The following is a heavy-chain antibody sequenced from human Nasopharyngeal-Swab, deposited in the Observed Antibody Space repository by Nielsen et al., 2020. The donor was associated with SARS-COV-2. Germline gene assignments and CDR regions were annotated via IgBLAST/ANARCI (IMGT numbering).Heavy chain of an antibody. J-gene: IGHJ4*02. Sequence: SVKVSCKASGGTFSSYAISWVRQAPGQGLEWMGGIIPIFGTANYAQKFQGRVTITADESTSTAYMELSSLRSEDTAVYYCARDAKAAADYFDYWGQGTPVTVSS. CDR1: GGTFSSYA. V-gene: IGHV1-69*13. CDR2: IIPIFGTA. CDR3: ARDAKAAADYFDY. D-gene: IGHD6-13*01.